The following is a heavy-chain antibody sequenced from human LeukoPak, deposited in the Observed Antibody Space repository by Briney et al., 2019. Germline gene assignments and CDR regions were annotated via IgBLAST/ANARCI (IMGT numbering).Heavy chain of an antibody. J-gene: IGHJ4*02. V-gene: IGHV3-30-3*01. CDR3: ARAHQPTTVVTATSFGY. CDR2: ISYDGSNK. CDR1: GFTFSSYA. D-gene: IGHD4-23*01. Sequence: GRSLRLSCAASGFTFSSYAMHCVRQAPGKGLEWVAVISYDGSNKYYVDSVKGRFTISRDNSKNTLYLQMNSLRPEDTAVYYCARAHQPTTVVTATSFGYWGQGTLVTVSS.